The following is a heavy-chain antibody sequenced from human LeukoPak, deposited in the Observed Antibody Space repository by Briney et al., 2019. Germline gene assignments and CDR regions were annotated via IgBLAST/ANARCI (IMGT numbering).Heavy chain of an antibody. CDR1: GLTFENCW. CDR3: ASRYCSTPTFPYLGVFDY. V-gene: IGHV3-7*01. J-gene: IGHJ4*02. CDR2: INQDGSDK. D-gene: IGHD2-2*01. Sequence: GGSLRLSCAASGLTFENCWMSWVRQAPDKGLEWVANINQDGSDKYYVDSVKGRFTISRDNAKKSVYLQMNSLRAEETAVYYCASRYCSTPTFPYLGVFDYWGQGSLVTVSS.